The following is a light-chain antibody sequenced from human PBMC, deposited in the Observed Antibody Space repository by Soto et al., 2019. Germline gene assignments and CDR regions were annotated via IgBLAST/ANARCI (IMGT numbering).Light chain of an antibody. V-gene: IGKV3-15*01. Sequence: DIVMPQSPATLSVSPGERATLSCRASQSVSSNLAWYQQKPGQAPMLLIYGAYTRATGIPARFSGSGSGTEFTLTISSLQSEDFAVYYCQQYNNWTLTFGQGTRLEI. CDR1: QSVSSN. CDR3: QQYNNWTLT. J-gene: IGKJ5*01. CDR2: GAY.